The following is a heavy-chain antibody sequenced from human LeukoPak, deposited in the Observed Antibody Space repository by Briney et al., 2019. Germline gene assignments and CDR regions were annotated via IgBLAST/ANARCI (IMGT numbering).Heavy chain of an antibody. CDR2: IYYSGST. CDR1: GGSISSSSYY. V-gene: IGHV4-39*07. CDR3: ARDRSYYRPSAFDI. D-gene: IGHD1-26*01. Sequence: SETLSLTCTVSGGSISSSSYYWGWIRQPPGRGLEWIGSIYYSGSTYYNPSLKSRVTISVDTSKHQFSLKLSSVTAADTAVYYCARDRSYYRPSAFDIWGQGTMVTVSS. J-gene: IGHJ3*02.